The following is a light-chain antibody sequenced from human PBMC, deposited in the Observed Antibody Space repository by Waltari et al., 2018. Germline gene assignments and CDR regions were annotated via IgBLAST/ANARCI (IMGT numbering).Light chain of an antibody. V-gene: IGLV2-14*01. Sequence: SALTQPASVSGSPGQSITISCTRSSTDIGGYDYVSWYRQDPGKAPKLIIRNVTKRPSGVSDRFSGSKSGNTASLTISRLQAEDEAHSFCNSYTSRSTMIFGGGTTLTV. CDR2: NVT. CDR1: STDIGGYDY. CDR3: NSYTSRSTMI. J-gene: IGLJ2*01.